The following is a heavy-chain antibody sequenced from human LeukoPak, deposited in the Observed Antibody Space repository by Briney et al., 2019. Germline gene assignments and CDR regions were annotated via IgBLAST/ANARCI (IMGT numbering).Heavy chain of an antibody. CDR2: VFHTGST. CDR1: GDSISSGTW. Sequence: SETLSLTCDVSGDSISSGTWWSWVRQPPGKGLEWIGEVFHTGSTKCNPSLKSRVTMSVDKSTNQYSLKLTSVTAADTAVYYCASSNAYNWFDPWGQGTLVTVSS. CDR3: ASSNAYNWFDP. J-gene: IGHJ5*02. V-gene: IGHV4-4*02.